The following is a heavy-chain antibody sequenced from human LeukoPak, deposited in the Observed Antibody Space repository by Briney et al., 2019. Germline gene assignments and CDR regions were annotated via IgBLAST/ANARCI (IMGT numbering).Heavy chain of an antibody. D-gene: IGHD1-26*01. J-gene: IGHJ6*01. CDR2: MSDSGGTT. CDR1: GFTFGNYA. V-gene: IGHV3-23*01. CDR3: AKMKGHPLPKYYMDV. Sequence: GGSLRLSCTGSGFTFGNYAMSWVRQTPGKGLEWLAGMSDSGGTTYYADSVSGRFTISRDNSKNTLYLEMNSLRAEDTAIYYCAKMKGHPLPKYYMDVWGQGTTVTVSS.